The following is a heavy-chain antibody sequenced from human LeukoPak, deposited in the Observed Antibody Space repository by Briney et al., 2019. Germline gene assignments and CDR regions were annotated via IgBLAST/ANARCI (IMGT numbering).Heavy chain of an antibody. Sequence: SETLSLTCTVSGVSISSSSYYWGWIRQPPGKGLEWIGSIYYSGSTYYNPSLKSRVTISVDTSKNQFSLKLSSVTAADTAVYYCARDGGFGELFTYDYWGQGTLVTVSS. D-gene: IGHD3-10*01. CDR2: IYYSGST. J-gene: IGHJ4*02. V-gene: IGHV4-39*07. CDR1: GVSISSSSYY. CDR3: ARDGGFGELFTYDY.